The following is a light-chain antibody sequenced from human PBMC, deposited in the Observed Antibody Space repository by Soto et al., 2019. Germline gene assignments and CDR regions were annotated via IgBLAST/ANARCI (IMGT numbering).Light chain of an antibody. J-gene: IGKJ1*01. Sequence: EVVLTQSPGTLSLSPGERATLSCRASQSVSSSYLAWYQQKPGQAPRLLVYGAATRAAGVPARFSGRGSGTEFTLTISSLRSEDFGVYYCQQYNNWPGTFGQGTKVDIK. CDR3: QQYNNWPGT. CDR1: QSVSSSY. CDR2: GAA. V-gene: IGKV3-15*01.